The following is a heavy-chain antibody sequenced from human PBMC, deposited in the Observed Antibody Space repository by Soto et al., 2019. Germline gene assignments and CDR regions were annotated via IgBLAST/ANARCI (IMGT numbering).Heavy chain of an antibody. CDR1: GDSISSYY. CDR3: ARGSGSYYGP. CDR2: IYYSGST. J-gene: IGHJ5*02. D-gene: IGHD1-26*01. Sequence: SETLSLTCTVSGDSISSYYWSWIRQPPGKGLEWIGYIYYSGSTNYNPSLKSRVTISVDTSKNQFSLKLSSVTAADTAVYYWARGSGSYYGPWGQGTLVTVSS. V-gene: IGHV4-59*01.